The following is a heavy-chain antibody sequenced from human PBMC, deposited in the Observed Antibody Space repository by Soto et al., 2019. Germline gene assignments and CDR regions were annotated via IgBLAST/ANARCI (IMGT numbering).Heavy chain of an antibody. D-gene: IGHD2-21*02. V-gene: IGHV3-23*01. CDR3: AVTPNCGRDCSAASYWYFDI. Sequence: EVQLLESGGGLVQPGGSVRLSCAASGLTFGNYAMSWVRQAPGKGLEWVSAISGDSGRTYDPDSVKGRFTISRDNSKKTLYLQMNTLRAEDTAVYYCAVTPNCGRDCSAASYWYFDIWGRGTLVTVSS. CDR1: GLTFGNYA. CDR2: ISGDSGRT. J-gene: IGHJ2*01.